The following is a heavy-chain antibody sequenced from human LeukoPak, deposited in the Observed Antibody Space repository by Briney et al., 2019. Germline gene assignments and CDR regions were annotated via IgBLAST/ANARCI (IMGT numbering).Heavy chain of an antibody. CDR3: ATDSSSYPGGDY. CDR1: GYSISSGYY. Sequence: SETLSLTCAVSGYSISSGYYWGWIRQPPGKGLEWIGSIYHSGSTYYNPSLKSRVTISVDTSKNQFSLKLSSVTAADTDVYYCATDSSSYPGGDYWGQGTLVTVS. V-gene: IGHV4-38-2*01. CDR2: IYHSGST. D-gene: IGHD6-13*01. J-gene: IGHJ4*02.